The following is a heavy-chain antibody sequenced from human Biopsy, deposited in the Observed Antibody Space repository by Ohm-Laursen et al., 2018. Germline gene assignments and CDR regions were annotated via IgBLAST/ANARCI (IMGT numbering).Heavy chain of an antibody. CDR3: ARHPTGFWFDP. CDR1: GGSISSSTTYY. CDR2: IYNTETT. Sequence: GTLSLTCTVSGGSISSSTTYYWAWLRQPPGKGLEWIGSIYNTETTFYNPSLKSQVTISVDTSTNQFSLKVSSVTAADTALYFCARHPTGFWFDPWGHGTLVTVSS. J-gene: IGHJ5*02. V-gene: IGHV4-39*01.